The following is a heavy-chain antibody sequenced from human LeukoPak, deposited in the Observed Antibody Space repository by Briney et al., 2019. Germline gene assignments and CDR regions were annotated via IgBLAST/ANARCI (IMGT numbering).Heavy chain of an antibody. Sequence: PSETLSLTCTVSGGSITFGSYYWTWIRQPAGKGLEWIGRIYTSGRNFYNPSLKSRVTISMETSMNQFSLGMYSVTADDTAVYCCARARVIPASFDDWGQGALVTVSS. V-gene: IGHV4-61*02. CDR3: ARARVIPASFDD. J-gene: IGHJ4*02. CDR1: GGSITFGSYY. D-gene: IGHD3-16*02. CDR2: IYTSGRN.